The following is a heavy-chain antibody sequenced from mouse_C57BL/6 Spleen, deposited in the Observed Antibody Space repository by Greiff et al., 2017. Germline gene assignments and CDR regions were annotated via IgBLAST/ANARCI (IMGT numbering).Heavy chain of an antibody. Sequence: DVKLVESGGGLVQPGGSLKLSCAASGFTFSDYGMAWVRQAPRKGPEWVAFISNLAYSIYYADTVTGRFTISRENAKNTLYLELSSLRSEDTGMYNCARHNYCNLRGNDMDDWGQGTSVTVSS. CDR1: GFTFSDYG. D-gene: IGHD2-1*01. V-gene: IGHV5-15*01. CDR2: ISNLAYSI. CDR3: ARHNYCNLRGNDMDD. J-gene: IGHJ4*01.